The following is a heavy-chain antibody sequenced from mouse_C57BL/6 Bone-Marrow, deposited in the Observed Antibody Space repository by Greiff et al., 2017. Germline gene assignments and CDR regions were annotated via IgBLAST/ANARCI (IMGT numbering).Heavy chain of an antibody. Sequence: EVQLQQSGPELVKPGASVKISCKASGYSFPDYNMNWVKQSNGKSLEWIGVINPNYGTTRYNQKFKGKATLTVDQSSSTAYMQINSLTPDASAVYYCARLSYSKRGYYFFYGGQGTTLTVSS. CDR1: GYSFPDYN. CDR2: INPNYGTT. V-gene: IGHV1-39*01. D-gene: IGHD2-5*01. J-gene: IGHJ2*01. CDR3: ARLSYSKRGYYFFY.